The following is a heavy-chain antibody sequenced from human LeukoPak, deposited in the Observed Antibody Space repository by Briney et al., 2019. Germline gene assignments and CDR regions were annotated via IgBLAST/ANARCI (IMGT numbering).Heavy chain of an antibody. J-gene: IGHJ3*02. CDR3: AREERYNWNDGDAFDI. Sequence: ASVKVSCKASGYTFTSYYMHWVRQAPGQGLEWMGKINPSGGSTSYAQKFQGRVTMTRDTSTSTVYMELSSLRSEDTAVYYCAREERYNWNDGDAFDIWGQGTMVTVSS. CDR1: GYTFTSYY. CDR2: INPSGGST. D-gene: IGHD1-1*01. V-gene: IGHV1-46*01.